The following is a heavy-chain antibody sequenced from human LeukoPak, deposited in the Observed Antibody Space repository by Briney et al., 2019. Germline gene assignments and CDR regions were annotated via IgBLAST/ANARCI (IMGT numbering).Heavy chain of an antibody. CDR1: GFTFSSYS. J-gene: IGHJ4*02. Sequence: GGSLRLSCAASGFTFSSYSMNWVRQAPGKGLEWVSYISSSSSTIYYADSVKGRFTISRDNAKNSLYLQMNSLRAEDTAVYYCARSHIAAAGTLDYWGQGTLVTVSS. CDR2: ISSSSSTI. CDR3: ARSHIAAAGTLDY. D-gene: IGHD6-13*01. V-gene: IGHV3-48*01.